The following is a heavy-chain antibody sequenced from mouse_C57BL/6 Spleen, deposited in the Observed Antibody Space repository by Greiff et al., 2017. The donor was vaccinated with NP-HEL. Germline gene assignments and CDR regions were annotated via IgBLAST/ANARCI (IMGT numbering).Heavy chain of an antibody. J-gene: IGHJ2*01. CDR3: ARATYGSSYGDY. CDR1: GYTFTSYG. CDR2: IYPRSGNT. V-gene: IGHV1-81*01. D-gene: IGHD1-1*01. Sequence: QVQLKESGAELARPGASVKLSCKASGYTFTSYGISWVKQRPGQGLEWIGEIYPRSGNTYYNEKFKGKATLTAEKSSSTAYMELRSLTSEDSAVYFCARATYGSSYGDYWGQGTTLTVSS.